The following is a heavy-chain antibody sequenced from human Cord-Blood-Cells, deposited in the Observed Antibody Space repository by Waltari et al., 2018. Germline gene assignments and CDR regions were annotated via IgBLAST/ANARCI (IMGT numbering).Heavy chain of an antibody. CDR3: ARDRVPAANYYYYGMDV. D-gene: IGHD2-2*01. CDR1: GFTFSSYA. Sequence: QVQLVESGGGVVQPGRSLRLSWAASGFTFSSYAMHWVRQAPGKGLEWVAVISYDGSNKYYADSVKGRFTISRDNSKNTLYLQMNSLRAEDTAVYYCARDRVPAANYYYYGMDVWGQGTTVTVSS. CDR2: ISYDGSNK. V-gene: IGHV3-30-3*01. J-gene: IGHJ6*02.